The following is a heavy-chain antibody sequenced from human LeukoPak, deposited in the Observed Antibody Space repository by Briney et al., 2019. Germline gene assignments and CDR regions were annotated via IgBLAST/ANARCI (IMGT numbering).Heavy chain of an antibody. V-gene: IGHV3-20*04. CDR3: AELGITMIGGV. CDR1: GFTFDDYG. D-gene: IGHD3-10*02. Sequence: SGGSLRLSCAASGFTFDDYGMIWVRQAPGKGLEWVSYITWNGVGTAYADSMKGRFTVSRDNAKNSLYLQMNSLRAEDTAVYYCAELGITMIGGVWGKGTTVTISS. CDR2: ITWNGVGT. J-gene: IGHJ6*04.